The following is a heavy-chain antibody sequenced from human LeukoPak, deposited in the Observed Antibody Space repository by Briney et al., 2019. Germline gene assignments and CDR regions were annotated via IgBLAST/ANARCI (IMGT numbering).Heavy chain of an antibody. J-gene: IGHJ6*03. Sequence: GGSLRLSCAASGFTFSNYGMSWVRQAPGKGLKWVSTINGSGRSTYYADFVKGRFTISRDNSKNTLYLQMNSLRAEDTAIYYCASLEPDYYVSTPYFDYNYYYMDVWGKGTTVTISS. CDR2: INGSGRST. CDR3: ASLEPDYYVSTPYFDYNYYYMDV. CDR1: GFTFSNYG. V-gene: IGHV3-23*01. D-gene: IGHD3-22*01.